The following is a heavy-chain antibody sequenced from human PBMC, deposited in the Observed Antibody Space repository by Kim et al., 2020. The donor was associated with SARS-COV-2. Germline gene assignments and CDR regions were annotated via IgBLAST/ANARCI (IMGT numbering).Heavy chain of an antibody. Sequence: DGKVADYADSVKGRFTISRDNGKNTVYLQMNSLRVDDTAVYYCVSDRTRWAWGQGTRVTVAS. D-gene: IGHD1-26*01. V-gene: IGHV3-74*01. J-gene: IGHJ5*02. CDR3: VSDRTRWA. CDR2: DGKVA.